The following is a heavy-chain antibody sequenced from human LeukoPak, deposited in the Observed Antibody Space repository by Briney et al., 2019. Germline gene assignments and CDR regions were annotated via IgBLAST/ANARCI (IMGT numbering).Heavy chain of an antibody. CDR2: ISSSGSYI. CDR3: AREGPINNGDLDY. D-gene: IGHD1/OR15-1a*01. Sequence: GGSLRLSCAASGFTFSSYSMNWVRQAPGQGLEWVSSISSSGSYIFHADSVKGRFTISRDNAQNPLYLQMNSLRAEDTAVYYCAREGPINNGDLDYWGQGTLVTVSS. J-gene: IGHJ4*02. CDR1: GFTFSSYS. V-gene: IGHV3-21*01.